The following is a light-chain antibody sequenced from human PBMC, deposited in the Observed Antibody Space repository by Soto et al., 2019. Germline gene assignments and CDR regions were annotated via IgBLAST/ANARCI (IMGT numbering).Light chain of an antibody. V-gene: IGKV3-20*01. Sequence: ELVLRQSPGTLSLSPGERATLSCLASQSVSSSLAWYQQKPGLAPRLLIYGPSTRATGIPDRFSGSGSGTDFTLTISRLEPEDFAVYFCQHYNNSLPITFGQGTLLEI. CDR3: QHYNNSLPIT. CDR2: GPS. CDR1: QSVSSS. J-gene: IGKJ5*01.